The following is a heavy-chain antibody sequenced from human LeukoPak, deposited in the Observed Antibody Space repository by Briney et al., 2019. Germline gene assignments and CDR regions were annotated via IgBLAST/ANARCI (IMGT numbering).Heavy chain of an antibody. CDR3: ARYSGDFWSGLSLFDP. V-gene: IGHV4-34*01. Sequence: PSETLSLTCAVYGGSFSGYYWSWIRQPPGKGLEWIGEINRSGSTNYNPSLKSRVTISVDTSKNQFSLKLSSVTAADTAVYYCARYSGDFWSGLSLFDPWGQGTLVTVSS. CDR2: INRSGST. D-gene: IGHD3-3*01. J-gene: IGHJ5*02. CDR1: GGSFSGYY.